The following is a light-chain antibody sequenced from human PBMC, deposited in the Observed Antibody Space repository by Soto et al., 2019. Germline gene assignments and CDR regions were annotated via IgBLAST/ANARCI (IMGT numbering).Light chain of an antibody. J-gene: IGKJ4*01. V-gene: IGKV3-15*01. CDR2: GAS. CDR3: QQLKSFPLS. CDR1: QSVSSD. Sequence: EIVMTQSPATLSVSPGERATLSCRASQSVSSDLAWYHQKPGQAPRLLIYGASTRATGIPARFSGSGSGTEFTLTINSLQSEDFATYYCQQLKSFPLSFGGGTTVEIK.